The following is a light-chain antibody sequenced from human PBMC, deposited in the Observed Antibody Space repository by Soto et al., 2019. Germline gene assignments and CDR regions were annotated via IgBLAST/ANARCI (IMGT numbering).Light chain of an antibody. V-gene: IGKV1-5*01. CDR2: DAS. J-gene: IGKJ1*01. Sequence: DIQMTQSPSTLSASVGDRVTITCRASQSISSWLAWYQQKPGKAPKLLIYDASNLESGVPSRFSGSGSGTEFTLTISSLQPDDFATYYCQQYNSYSWKFGQGTKVEIK. CDR3: QQYNSYSWK. CDR1: QSISSW.